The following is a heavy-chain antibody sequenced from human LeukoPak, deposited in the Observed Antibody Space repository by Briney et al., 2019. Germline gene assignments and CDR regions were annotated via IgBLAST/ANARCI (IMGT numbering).Heavy chain of an antibody. V-gene: IGHV4-59*08. CDR1: GGSISSYY. CDR2: IYSSGST. J-gene: IGHJ4*02. Sequence: PSETLSLTCTVSGGSISSYYWTWIRQPPGKGLEWIGDIYSSGSTSYNPSLKSRVTISVDTSKNQFSLKLSSVAAADTAVYYCARGRAYYDSTGFYYWGQGTLVTVSS. D-gene: IGHD3-22*01. CDR3: ARGRAYYDSTGFYY.